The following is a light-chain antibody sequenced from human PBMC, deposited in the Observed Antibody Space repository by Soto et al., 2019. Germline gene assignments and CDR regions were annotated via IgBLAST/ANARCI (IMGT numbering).Light chain of an antibody. CDR2: GAS. J-gene: IGKJ1*01. V-gene: IGKV3-20*01. CDR1: QSVSNNY. CDR3: QQYGSSPRR. Sequence: EIVLTQSPGTLSLSPGERATLSCRASQSVSNNYLAWYQQKLGQAPRLLISGASSRATGILDRFSGSGSGTDFTLTISRLEPEDFAVYYGQQYGSSPRRFGQGTKVEIK.